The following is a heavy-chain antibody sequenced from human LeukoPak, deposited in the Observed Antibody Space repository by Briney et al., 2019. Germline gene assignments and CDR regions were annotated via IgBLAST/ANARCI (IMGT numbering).Heavy chain of an antibody. D-gene: IGHD1-1*01. CDR3: ARGTWYKDSFDY. CDR2: IYTSGST. Sequence: SETLSLTCTVSGGSISSGSYYWSWIRQPAGKGLEWIGRIYTSGSTNYNPSLKSRVTISVDTSKNQFSLKLSSVTAADTAVYYCARGTWYKDSFDYWGQGTLVTVSS. CDR1: GGSISSGSYY. V-gene: IGHV4-61*02. J-gene: IGHJ4*02.